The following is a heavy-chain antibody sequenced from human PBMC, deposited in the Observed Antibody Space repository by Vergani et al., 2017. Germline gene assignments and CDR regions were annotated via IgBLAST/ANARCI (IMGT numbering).Heavy chain of an antibody. V-gene: IGHV1-46*01. D-gene: IGHD6-19*01. CDR1: GYTFTGQY. Sequence: QVQLVQSGAEVKKPGASVTVSCKASGYTFTGQYMHWVRQAPGQGLEWMGIINPSGGSTSYAQKFQGRVTMTRDTSTSTVYMELSSLRSEDTAVYYCARDHSSGWSITHFDYWGQGTLVTVSS. CDR3: ARDHSSGWSITHFDY. J-gene: IGHJ4*02. CDR2: INPSGGST.